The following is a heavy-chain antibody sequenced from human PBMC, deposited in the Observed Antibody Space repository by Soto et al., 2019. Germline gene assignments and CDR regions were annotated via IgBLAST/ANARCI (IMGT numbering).Heavy chain of an antibody. CDR1: GYTFTGYY. Sequence: ASVKVSCKASGYTFTGYYMHWVRQAPGQGLEWMGGIIPIFGTANYAQKFQGRVTITADESTSTAYMELSSLRSEDTAVYYCATVLNFWSGHLDNWFDPWGQGTLVTVSS. CDR2: IIPIFGTA. J-gene: IGHJ5*02. CDR3: ATVLNFWSGHLDNWFDP. D-gene: IGHD3-3*01. V-gene: IGHV1-69*13.